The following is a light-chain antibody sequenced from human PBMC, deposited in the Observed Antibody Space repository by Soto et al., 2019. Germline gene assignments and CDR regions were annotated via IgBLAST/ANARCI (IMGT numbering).Light chain of an antibody. J-gene: IGLJ2*01. CDR2: EVS. CDR3: SSYTTTSAVV. V-gene: IGLV2-14*01. CDR1: SSDVGTYDY. Sequence: QSALTQPASVSGSPGQPITISCTGTSSDVGTYDYVSWYQQHPGKAPRLMIFEVSNRPSGVSSRFSGSKSGNTASLTISGLQAEDEADYYCSSYTTTSAVVFGGGTKLTVL.